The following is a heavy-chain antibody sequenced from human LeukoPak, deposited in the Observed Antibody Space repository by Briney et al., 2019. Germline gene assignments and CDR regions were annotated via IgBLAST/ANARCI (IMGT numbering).Heavy chain of an antibody. V-gene: IGHV3-33*08. D-gene: IGHD6-13*01. CDR3: ARDREEFVLAAAGPFDY. CDR2: IWYDGSDK. J-gene: IGHJ4*02. CDR1: GFTFSSHG. Sequence: PGRSLRLSCAASGFTFSSHGMHWVRQAPGKGLEWVAVIWYDGSDKYYVDSVKGRFTISRDNSKNTLYLQMNSLRAEDTAVYYCARDREEFVLAAAGPFDYWGQGTLVTVSS.